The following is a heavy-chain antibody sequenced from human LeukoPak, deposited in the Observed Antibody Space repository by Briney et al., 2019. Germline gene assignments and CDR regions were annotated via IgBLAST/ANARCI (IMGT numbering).Heavy chain of an antibody. D-gene: IGHD6-19*01. CDR3: ARDSSGWYGLIDY. Sequence: GGSLRLSCAASGFTFRSYSMNWVRQAPGKGLEWVSSISSSSSYIYYADSVKGRFTISRDNAKNSLSLQMNSLRAEDTAVYYCARDSSGWYGLIDYWGQGILVTVSS. CDR1: GFTFRSYS. CDR2: ISSSSSYI. V-gene: IGHV3-21*01. J-gene: IGHJ4*02.